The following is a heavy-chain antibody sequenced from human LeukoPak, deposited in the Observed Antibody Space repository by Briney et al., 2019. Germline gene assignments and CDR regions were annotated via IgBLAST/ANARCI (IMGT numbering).Heavy chain of an antibody. CDR2: IYYSGST. CDR3: ARDSSTSRGY. CDR1: GGSISSSSYY. Sequence: SETLSLTCTVSGGSISSSSYYWGWIRQPPGKGLEWIGSIYYSGSTYYNPSLKSRVTISVDTSKNQFSLKLSSVTAADTAVYYCARDSSTSRGYWGQGTLVTVSS. V-gene: IGHV4-39*07. D-gene: IGHD2/OR15-2a*01. J-gene: IGHJ4*02.